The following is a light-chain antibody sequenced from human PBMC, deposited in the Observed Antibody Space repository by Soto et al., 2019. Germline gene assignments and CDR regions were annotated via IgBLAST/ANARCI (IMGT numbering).Light chain of an antibody. CDR2: EGT. Sequence: QSVLTQPASVSGSPGQSISISCIGTSSDVVTYNLVSWYQQHPGKAPTVLIYEGTKRPSGVSNRFSGSKSGNTASLTISGLQTEDEADYYCYSFAGSTTFSYVFGPGTKVTVL. V-gene: IGLV2-23*03. CDR1: SSDVVTYNL. CDR3: YSFAGSTTFSYV. J-gene: IGLJ1*01.